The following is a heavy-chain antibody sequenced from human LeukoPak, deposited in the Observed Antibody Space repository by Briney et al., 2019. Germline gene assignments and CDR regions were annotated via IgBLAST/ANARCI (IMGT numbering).Heavy chain of an antibody. CDR3: AKDQLPELGRDYFDY. D-gene: IGHD1-14*01. Sequence: GSLTLSSAATAFTFNTFAIFRHPQAPRPGLEWVSSISSSGHSTYYTDSVKGRFTISRDNSNNTLYLQMNSLRAEDTALYYCAKDQLPELGRDYFDYWGQGTIVTVSS. V-gene: IGHV3-23*01. J-gene: IGHJ4*02. CDR1: AFTFNTFA. CDR2: ISSSGHST.